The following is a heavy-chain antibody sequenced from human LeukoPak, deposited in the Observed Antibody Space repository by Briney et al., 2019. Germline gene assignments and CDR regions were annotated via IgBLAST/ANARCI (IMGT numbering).Heavy chain of an antibody. CDR1: GLSFSIYA. CDR2: SSGSGGTT. D-gene: IGHD2-15*01. Sequence: GGSLRLSCGAPGLSFSIYAMRWVRQAPGKGLEWVSVSSGSGGTTYYADSVKGRFTICRDNSKNTLYLQMNSLRAEDTAVYYCARDLCSGGSCYPDGFDIWGRGTMVSVCS. V-gene: IGHV3-23*01. J-gene: IGHJ3*02. CDR3: ARDLCSGGSCYPDGFDI.